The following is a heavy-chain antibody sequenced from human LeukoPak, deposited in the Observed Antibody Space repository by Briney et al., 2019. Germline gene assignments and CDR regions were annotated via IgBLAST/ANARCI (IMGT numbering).Heavy chain of an antibody. CDR2: IWYDGTNK. D-gene: IGHD2-21*02. CDR1: GFTFSSYG. CDR3: ARIGGDRHPIEY. J-gene: IGHJ4*02. V-gene: IGHV3-33*01. Sequence: GGSLRLSCAASGFTFSSYGMHWVRQAPGKGLEWVAVIWYDGTNKYYADSVKGRFTISRDDSKNTLYLQMNSLRAEDTAVYYCARIGGDRHPIEYWGQGTLVTVSS.